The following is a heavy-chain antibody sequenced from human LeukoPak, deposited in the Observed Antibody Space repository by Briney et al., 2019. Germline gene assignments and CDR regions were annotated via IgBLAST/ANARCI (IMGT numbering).Heavy chain of an antibody. V-gene: IGHV1-2*02. CDR3: ARDRWTSSSSLGGPMGY. D-gene: IGHD6-13*01. J-gene: IGHJ4*02. Sequence: ASVKVSCKASGYTFTGYYIHWVRQAPGQGLEWMGWINPNSGGTYYAQKFQGRVTMTSGTSISTAYMELSRLRSDDTAVYYCARDRWTSSSSLGGPMGYWGQGTLVTVSS. CDR2: INPNSGGT. CDR1: GYTFTGYY.